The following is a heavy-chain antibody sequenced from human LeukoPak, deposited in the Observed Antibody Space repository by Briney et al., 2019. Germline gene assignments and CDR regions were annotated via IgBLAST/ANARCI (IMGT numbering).Heavy chain of an antibody. J-gene: IGHJ4*02. CDR3: ARGHSSRCPFDY. CDR1: GYTFTGYY. CDR2: INPNSGGT. V-gene: IGHV1-2*04. Sequence: ASVKVSCKASGYTFTGYYMHWVRRAPGQGLEWMGWINPNSGGTNYAQKFQGWVTMTRDSSISTAYMELSRLRSDDTAVYYCARGHSSRCPFDYWGQGTLVTVSS. D-gene: IGHD6-13*01.